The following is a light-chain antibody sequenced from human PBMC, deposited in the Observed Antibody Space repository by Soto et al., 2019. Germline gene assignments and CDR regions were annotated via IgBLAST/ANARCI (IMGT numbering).Light chain of an antibody. J-gene: IGLJ2*01. CDR2: GNS. CDR3: QYYDSSMSAPLVV. CDR1: SSNIGAGYD. V-gene: IGLV1-40*01. Sequence: QSVLTQPPSVSGAPGQRVTISCTGSSSNIGAGYDVHWYQQLPGTAPKLLIYGNSNRPSGVPDRFSGSKSGSSASLPITGLQADDEADYYCQYYDSSMSAPLVVFGGGTKLTVL.